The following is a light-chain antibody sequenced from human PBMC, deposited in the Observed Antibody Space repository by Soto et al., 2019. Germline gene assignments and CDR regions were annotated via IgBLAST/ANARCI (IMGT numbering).Light chain of an antibody. Sequence: VLTQSPGSLSLSPGDRATLSCRASQRVSGSSLAWYQQKPGQAPRLLIYGGSNRATGVPDRFSGSGSGADFTLTISRVEPEDFAVYHCQQYGNPPSFGQGTKLEIK. CDR1: QRVSGSS. CDR3: QQYGNPPS. V-gene: IGKV3-20*01. CDR2: GGS. J-gene: IGKJ2*01.